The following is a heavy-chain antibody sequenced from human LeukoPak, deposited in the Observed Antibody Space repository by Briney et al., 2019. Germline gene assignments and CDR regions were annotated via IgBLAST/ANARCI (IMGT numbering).Heavy chain of an antibody. Sequence: PGGSLRLSCAASGFTVSSNYMSWVRQAPGKGLEWVSVIYSGGSTYYADSVKGRFTISRDNSKNTLYLQMNSLRAEDTAVYYCASGDCSSTSCYGDAFDIWGQGTMVTVSS. V-gene: IGHV3-53*01. J-gene: IGHJ3*02. CDR3: ASGDCSSTSCYGDAFDI. CDR1: GFTVSSNY. CDR2: IYSGGST. D-gene: IGHD2-2*01.